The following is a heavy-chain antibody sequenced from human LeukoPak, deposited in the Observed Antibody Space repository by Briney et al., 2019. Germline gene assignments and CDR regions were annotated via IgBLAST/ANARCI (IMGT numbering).Heavy chain of an antibody. CDR1: GYTFTIYG. V-gene: IGHV1-18*01. D-gene: IGHD6-13*01. J-gene: IGHJ4*02. Sequence: ASVNVSSTASGYTFTIYGISWVRQAPGQGLEWMGWISAYNGNTNYAQKLQGRVTTTTDTSTSTAYMELRSLRSDDTAVYYCARAVADSSWPLLDYWGQGTLVTVSS. CDR2: ISAYNGNT. CDR3: ARAVADSSWPLLDY.